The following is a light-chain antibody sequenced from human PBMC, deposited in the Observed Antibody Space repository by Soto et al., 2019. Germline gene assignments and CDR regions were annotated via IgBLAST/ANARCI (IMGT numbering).Light chain of an antibody. Sequence: NFMPTQPHSVSESPGKTVTISCTRSGGSIASGYVQWYRQRPGSAPTTVIYEDNQRPSGVPDRFSGSIDSSSNSASLTISGLQTEDEADYYCQSYHSSYPYVFGTGTKLTVL. V-gene: IGLV6-57*03. J-gene: IGLJ1*01. CDR3: QSYHSSYPYV. CDR1: GGSIASGY. CDR2: EDN.